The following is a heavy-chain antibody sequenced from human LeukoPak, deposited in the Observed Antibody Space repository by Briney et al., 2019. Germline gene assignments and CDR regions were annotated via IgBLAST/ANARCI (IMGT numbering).Heavy chain of an antibody. Sequence: SETLSLTCAVSGGSISSYYWSWIRQPPGKGLEWIGYIYYSGSTNYNPSLKSRVTVSVDTSNNQFSLELSSVTAADTAVYYCARSGLGYCGGGSCYRYYYYYYAMDVWGQGTTVTVPS. CDR3: ARSGLGYCGGGSCYRYYYYYYAMDV. CDR2: IYYSGST. D-gene: IGHD2-15*01. J-gene: IGHJ6*02. V-gene: IGHV4-59*08. CDR1: GGSISSYY.